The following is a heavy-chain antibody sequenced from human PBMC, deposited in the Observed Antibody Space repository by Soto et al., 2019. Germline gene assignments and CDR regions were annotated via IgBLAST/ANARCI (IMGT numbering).Heavy chain of an antibody. V-gene: IGHV1-18*01. Sequence: GASVKVSCKDSGYTFFTYDISWVRQAPGQGLEWMGWISTYSGDTKYAQKFQGRVTMTTDTSTTTAYLELRSLRSDDTAVYYCARHHGPTTSENWFDYWGQGSLVTVSS. CDR1: GYTFFTYD. J-gene: IGHJ4*02. D-gene: IGHD5-12*01. CDR3: ARHHGPTTSENWFDY. CDR2: ISTYSGDT.